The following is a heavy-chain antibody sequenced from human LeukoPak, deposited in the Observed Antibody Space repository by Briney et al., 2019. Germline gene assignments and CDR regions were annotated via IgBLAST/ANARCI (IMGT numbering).Heavy chain of an antibody. D-gene: IGHD6-19*01. J-gene: IGHJ3*02. V-gene: IGHV1-46*01. CDR1: GYTFTSNY. CDR2: ISPSGGST. CDR3: ARAHGPQWAFDI. Sequence: ASVNVSCNAFGYTFTSNYMHWVRQAPGQGPEWMGVISPSGGSTTYAQKFQGRVTLTRYMSKSTDYLELSSLRSEDTAVYYCARAHGPQWAFDIWGQGTVVTVSS.